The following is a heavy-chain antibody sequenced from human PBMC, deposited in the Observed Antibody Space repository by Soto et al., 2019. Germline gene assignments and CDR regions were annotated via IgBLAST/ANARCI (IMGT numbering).Heavy chain of an antibody. J-gene: IGHJ4*02. Sequence: SETLSLTCAVYGGSFSGYYWSWIRQPPGKGLEWIGEINHSGSTNYNPSLKSRVTISVDTSKNQFSLKLSSVTAADTAVYYCARGWSNYYGSGIYYNFTFFDYWGQGTLVTVSS. CDR1: GGSFSGYY. CDR2: INHSGST. V-gene: IGHV4-34*01. D-gene: IGHD3-10*01. CDR3: ARGWSNYYGSGIYYNFTFFDY.